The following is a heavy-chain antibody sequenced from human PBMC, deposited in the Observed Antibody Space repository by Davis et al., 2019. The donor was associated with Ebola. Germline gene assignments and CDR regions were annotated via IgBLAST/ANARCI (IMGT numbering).Heavy chain of an antibody. CDR2: ISWNSGSI. Sequence: SLKISCAASGFTFDDYAMHWVRQAPGKGLEWVSGISWNSGSIGYADSVKGRFTISRDNAKNSLYLQMNSLRAEDTALYYCAKDIHAFYDAFDIWGQGTMVTVSS. CDR3: AKDIHAFYDAFDI. CDR1: GFTFDDYA. J-gene: IGHJ3*02. V-gene: IGHV3-9*01. D-gene: IGHD2/OR15-2a*01.